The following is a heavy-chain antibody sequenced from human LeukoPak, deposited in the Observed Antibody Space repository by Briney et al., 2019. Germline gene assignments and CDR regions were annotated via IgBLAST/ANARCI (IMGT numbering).Heavy chain of an antibody. CDR2: IYYSGST. D-gene: IGHD6-13*01. CDR3: ARGEQQLAY. Sequence: SETLSLTCTVSGGSISSYYWSWTRQPPGKGLEWIGYIYYSGSTNYNPSLKSRVTISVDTSKNQFSLKLSSVTAADTAVYYCARGEQQLAYWGQGTLVTVSS. J-gene: IGHJ4*02. CDR1: GGSISSYY. V-gene: IGHV4-59*01.